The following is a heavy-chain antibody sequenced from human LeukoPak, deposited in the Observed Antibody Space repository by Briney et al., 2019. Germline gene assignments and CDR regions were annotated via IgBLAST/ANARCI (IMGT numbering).Heavy chain of an antibody. CDR1: GFTFSSYE. V-gene: IGHV3-48*03. J-gene: IGHJ4*02. D-gene: IGHD3-22*01. CDR2: ISSSGSTI. CDR3: ARVLHKRNYDSSDYYGY. Sequence: GGSLRLSCAASGFTFSSYEMNWVRQAPGKGLEWVSYISSSGSTIYYADPVKGRFTISRDNAKNSLYLQMNSLRAEDTAVYYCARVLHKRNYDSSDYYGYWGQGTLVTVSS.